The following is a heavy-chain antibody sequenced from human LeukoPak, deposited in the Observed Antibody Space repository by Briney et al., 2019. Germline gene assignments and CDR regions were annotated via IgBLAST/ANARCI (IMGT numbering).Heavy chain of an antibody. J-gene: IGHJ3*02. D-gene: IGHD3-22*01. CDR2: FDPEDGET. V-gene: IGHV1-24*01. Sequence: EASVNVSCKFSGYTLTELSMHCVPQPPGKGLDWMGGFDPEDGETIYAQKFQGRVTMTEDTSTDTAYMELSSLRSEDTAVYYCATLSPGMIVMAFDIWGQGTMVTVSS. CDR1: GYTLTELS. CDR3: ATLSPGMIVMAFDI.